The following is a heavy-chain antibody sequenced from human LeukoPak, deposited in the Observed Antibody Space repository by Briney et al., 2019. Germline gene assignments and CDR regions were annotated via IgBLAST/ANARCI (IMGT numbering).Heavy chain of an antibody. CDR2: IFYSGST. D-gene: IGHD3-3*01. V-gene: IGHV4-59*08. Sequence: SETLSLTYTVSGGSIRSFYWSWIRQPPGKGLEWIGFIFYSGSTNYNPSLKSRVTISVDTSKNQFSLKLSSVTAADTAVYYCARHGSGYYFFDYWGQGTLVTVSS. J-gene: IGHJ4*02. CDR1: GGSIRSFY. CDR3: ARHGSGYYFFDY.